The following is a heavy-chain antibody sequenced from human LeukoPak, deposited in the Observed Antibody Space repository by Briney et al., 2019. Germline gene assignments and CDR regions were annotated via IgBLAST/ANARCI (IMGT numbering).Heavy chain of an antibody. Sequence: GGSLRLSCAASGFTFSSYAMSWVRQAPGKGLEWVSVISGGGGSIYYADSVKGRFTISRDNSKTTLSLQMNSLRAEDTAVYYCAKGSGILSPLDYWGQGPLVTVSS. J-gene: IGHJ4*02. CDR1: GFTFSSYA. V-gene: IGHV3-23*01. CDR3: AKGSGILSPLDY. D-gene: IGHD3-9*01. CDR2: ISGGGGSI.